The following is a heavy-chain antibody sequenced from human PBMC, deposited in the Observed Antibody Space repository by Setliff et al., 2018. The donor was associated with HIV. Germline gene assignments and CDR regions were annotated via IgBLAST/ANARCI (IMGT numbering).Heavy chain of an antibody. CDR3: AREYYRSGGYYSGWKYYYMDV. V-gene: IGHV4-4*08. Sequence: SETLSLTCTVSGGSISSYYWSWIRQPPGKGLEWIGYLDTRGRAIYNPSLESRVAIWMDTSKNQFSLRLTSVAAADTASYYCAREYYRSGGYYSGWKYYYMDVWGKGTTVTVSS. CDR2: LDTRGRA. D-gene: IGHD2-15*01. J-gene: IGHJ6*03. CDR1: GGSISSYY.